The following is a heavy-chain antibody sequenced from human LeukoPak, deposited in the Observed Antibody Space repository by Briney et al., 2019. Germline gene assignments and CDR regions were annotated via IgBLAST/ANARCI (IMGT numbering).Heavy chain of an antibody. J-gene: IGHJ4*02. CDR2: ISYDGSNK. CDR3: ARGGSGSYFDY. CDR1: GFTFSTYA. D-gene: IGHD1-26*01. V-gene: IGHV3-30*04. Sequence: GGSLRLSCAASGFTFSTYAMHWVRQAPGKGLEWVAVISYDGSNKYYADSVKGRFTISRDNSKNTLYLQMNSLRADDTAVYYCARGGSGSYFDYWGQGTLVTVSS.